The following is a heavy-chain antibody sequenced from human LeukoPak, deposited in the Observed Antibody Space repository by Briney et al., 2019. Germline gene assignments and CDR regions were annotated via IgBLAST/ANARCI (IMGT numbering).Heavy chain of an antibody. V-gene: IGHV1-18*01. Sequence: GAPVKVSCKASGYTFTSYGISWVRQAPGQGLEWMGWISAYNGNTNYAQKLQGRVTMTTDTSTSTAYMELRSLRSDDTAVYYCAREADGYYDSSGYFYWGQGTLVTVSS. J-gene: IGHJ4*02. CDR2: ISAYNGNT. D-gene: IGHD3-22*01. CDR1: GYTFTSYG. CDR3: AREADGYYDSSGYFY.